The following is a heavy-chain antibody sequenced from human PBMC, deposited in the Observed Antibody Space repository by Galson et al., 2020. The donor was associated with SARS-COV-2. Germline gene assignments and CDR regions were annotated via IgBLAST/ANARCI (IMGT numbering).Heavy chain of an antibody. D-gene: IGHD4-17*01. CDR2: ISHSGGT. CDR3: ARLHYGEYAPEDVDI. J-gene: IGHJ3*02. CDR1: GTSISSGSYS. Sequence: SETLSLTCAVSGTSISSGSYSWNWIRQPPGKGLEWIGYISHSGGTYYNPSLKSRVTISGDRSKNQFSFRLSSVTAADTAVYYCARLHYGEYAPEDVDILGQETMVTVAS. V-gene: IGHV4-30-2*01.